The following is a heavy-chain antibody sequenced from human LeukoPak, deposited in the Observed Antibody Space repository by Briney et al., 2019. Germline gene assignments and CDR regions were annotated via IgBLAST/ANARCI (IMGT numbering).Heavy chain of an antibody. V-gene: IGHV5-51*01. Sequence: KGGESLKISCKGSGYSFTSYWIGWVRQMPGKGLEWMGIIYPGDSDTRYSPSFQGQVTISADKSISTAYLQWSSLKASDTAMYYCARQIAVAGTGNVGFDYWGQGTLVTVSS. D-gene: IGHD6-19*01. CDR2: IYPGDSDT. J-gene: IGHJ4*02. CDR3: ARQIAVAGTGNVGFDY. CDR1: GYSFTSYW.